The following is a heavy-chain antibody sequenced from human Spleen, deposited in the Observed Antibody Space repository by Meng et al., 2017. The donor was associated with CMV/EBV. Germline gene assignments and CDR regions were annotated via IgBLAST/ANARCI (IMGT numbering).Heavy chain of an antibody. CDR1: GYPFSNDE. V-gene: IGHV1-8*01. CDR3: ATWVEMATPYDFDY. D-gene: IGHD5-24*01. J-gene: IGHJ4*02. CDR2: MNPNRGNT. Sequence: KAAGYPFSNDESNWVRQATGHGLEGRGGMNPNRGNTGYAQKFRGRVTMTWNTAISTAYMELSTLRSEDTAVYYCATWVEMATPYDFDYWGQGTLVTVSS.